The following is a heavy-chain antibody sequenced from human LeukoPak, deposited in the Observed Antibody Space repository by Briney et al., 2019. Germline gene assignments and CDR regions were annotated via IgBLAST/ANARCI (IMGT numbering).Heavy chain of an antibody. V-gene: IGHV4-39*01. J-gene: IGHJ4*02. CDR3: ARHYYDSSGYLDY. Sequence: SQTLSPTCTVSGGSLSSSSYYWGWIRHPPGKGLEWIGSIYYSGSTYYNPSLKSRVTISVDTSKNQFSLKLSSGTAADTAVYYCARHYYDSSGYLDYWGQGTLVTVSS. CDR1: GGSLSSSSYY. D-gene: IGHD3-22*01. CDR2: IYYSGST.